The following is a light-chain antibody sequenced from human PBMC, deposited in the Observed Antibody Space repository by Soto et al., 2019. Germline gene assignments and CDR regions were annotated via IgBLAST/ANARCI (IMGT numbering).Light chain of an antibody. Sequence: DIHMTQSPSSLSASVGYRFTITCRASQTISSWLAWYQQKPGKAPKLLIYKASSLESGVPSRFSGSGSGTEFTLTISSMKPDDFATYYCQQYNSHWTFGQGTKVDIK. CDR3: QQYNSHWT. CDR1: QTISSW. J-gene: IGKJ1*01. CDR2: KAS. V-gene: IGKV1-5*03.